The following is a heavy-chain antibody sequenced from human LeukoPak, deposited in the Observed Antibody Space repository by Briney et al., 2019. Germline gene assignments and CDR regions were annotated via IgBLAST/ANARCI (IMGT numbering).Heavy chain of an antibody. CDR1: GFTFSSYA. V-gene: IGHV3-23*01. CDR3: ARNISSGWYVDY. CDR2: ISGSGDST. D-gene: IGHD6-19*01. Sequence: GGSLRLSCAVSGFTFSSYAMSWVRQAPGKGLEWVSGISGSGDSTSYADSVMGRFSVSRDNSKNTLYLQMNSLRAEDTALYYCARNISSGWYVDYWGPGTLVTVSS. J-gene: IGHJ4*02.